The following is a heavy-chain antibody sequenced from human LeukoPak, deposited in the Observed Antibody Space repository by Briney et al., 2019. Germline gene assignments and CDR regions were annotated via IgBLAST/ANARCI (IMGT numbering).Heavy chain of an antibody. CDR1: GGSISSSNW. V-gene: IGHV4-4*02. J-gene: IGHJ4*02. D-gene: IGHD3-22*01. CDR2: IYHSGST. CDR3: AAGDDSSGYYFDY. Sequence: SGTLSLTCAVSGGSISSSNWWSWVRQPPGKGLEWIGEIYHSGSTNYNPSLKSRVTISVDKSKNQFSLKLSSVTAADTAVYYCAAGDDSSGYYFDYWGQGTLVTVSS.